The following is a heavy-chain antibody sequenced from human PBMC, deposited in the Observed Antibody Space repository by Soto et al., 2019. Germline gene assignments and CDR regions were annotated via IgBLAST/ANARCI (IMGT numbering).Heavy chain of an antibody. CDR1: GGSISSNY. J-gene: IGHJ4*02. CDR2: VYNSGST. D-gene: IGHD6-13*01. V-gene: IGHV4-59*01. Sequence: KASETQSLTCTVSGGSISSNYWTWIRQPPGKGLEWIGYVYNSGSTNYNPSLKSRVTISEDTSKSQFSLKVNSMTAADTAVYYCARYRREAVAGYTLDNWGQGILVT. CDR3: ARYRREAVAGYTLDN.